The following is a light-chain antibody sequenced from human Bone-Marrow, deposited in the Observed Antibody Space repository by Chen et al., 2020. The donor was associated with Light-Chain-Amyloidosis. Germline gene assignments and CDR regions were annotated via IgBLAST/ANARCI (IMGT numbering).Light chain of an antibody. J-gene: IGLJ3*02. CDR1: NIGSTS. Sequence: SYVLTQPSSVSVAPGQTATIACGGNNIGSTSVHWYQQTPGQAPLLVVYDYSDRPSGIPERLSGSISGTTATLTISRVEAVNEADYYCQVWDRSSERPVFGGGTKLTVL. CDR2: DYS. CDR3: QVWDRSSERPV. V-gene: IGLV3-21*02.